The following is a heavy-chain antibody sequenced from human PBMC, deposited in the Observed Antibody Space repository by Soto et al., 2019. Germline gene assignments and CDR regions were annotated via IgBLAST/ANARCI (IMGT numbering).Heavy chain of an antibody. CDR1: GFTFTRYS. CDR2: ISSTTNYI. Sequence: GGSLSLSCAASGFTFTRYSMNWVRQAPGKGLEWVSSISSTTNYIYYGDSMKGRFTISRDNAKKSLYLEMNSLRAEDTAVYYCARESEDLTSNFDYWGQGTLVTVSS. CDR3: ARESEDLTSNFDY. V-gene: IGHV3-21*01. J-gene: IGHJ4*02.